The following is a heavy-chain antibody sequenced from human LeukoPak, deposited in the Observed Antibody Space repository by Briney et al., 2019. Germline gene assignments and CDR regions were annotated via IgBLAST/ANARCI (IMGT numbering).Heavy chain of an antibody. D-gene: IGHD3-3*01. J-gene: IGHJ5*02. CDR1: GGSISSSSYY. V-gene: IGHV4-39*01. Sequence: PSETLSLTCTVSGGSISSSSYYWGWIRQPPGKGLEWIGSIYYSGSTYYNPSLKSRVTISVDTSKNQFSLKLSSVTAADTAVYYCARAAYYDFWSGINWFDPWGQGTLVTVSS. CDR3: ARAAYYDFWSGINWFDP. CDR2: IYYSGST.